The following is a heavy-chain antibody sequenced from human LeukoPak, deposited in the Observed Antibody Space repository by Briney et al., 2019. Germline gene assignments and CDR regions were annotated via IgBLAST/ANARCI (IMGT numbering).Heavy chain of an antibody. CDR3: ARHGPPFCNEPYCPTGDWFDP. CDR1: GGSVSDYY. V-gene: IGHV4-59*08. Sequence: PSETLSLTCSVSGGSVSDYYWSWIRQPPGRGLEWIGHISGSTKYNPSLESRVTLLLDTSRRKISLNLRSVTAADTAVYYCARHGPPFCNEPYCPTGDWFDPWGQGILVTVSS. J-gene: IGHJ5*02. CDR2: ISGST. D-gene: IGHD2/OR15-2a*01.